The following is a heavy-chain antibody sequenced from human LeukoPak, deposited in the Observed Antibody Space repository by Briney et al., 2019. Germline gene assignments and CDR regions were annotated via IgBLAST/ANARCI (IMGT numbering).Heavy chain of an antibody. CDR2: INPSGDGT. Sequence: ASVKVSCKASGYTFTSYYMHWVRQAPGQGLEWMGVINPSGDGTSYAQKFQGRVTMTRNVSTSTVYMELSSLRSEDTAVYYCARTCCSETSKFDYWGKGTLVTVSS. J-gene: IGHJ4*02. CDR3: ARTCCSETSKFDY. CDR1: GYTFTSYY. D-gene: IGHD2-15*01. V-gene: IGHV1-46*01.